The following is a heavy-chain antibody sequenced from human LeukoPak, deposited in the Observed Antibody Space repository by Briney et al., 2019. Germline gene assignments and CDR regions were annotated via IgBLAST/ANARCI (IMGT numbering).Heavy chain of an antibody. V-gene: IGHV1-18*01. CDR2: ISAYNGNT. CDR1: GYTFTSYG. Sequence: ASVKVSCKASGYTFTSYGISWVRQAPGQGLEWMGWISAYNGNTNYAQKLQGRVTMTRDTSISTAYMELSRLRSDDTAVYYCARVPRLLTIFGVVDWFDPWGQGTLVTVSS. CDR3: ARVPRLLTIFGVVDWFDP. D-gene: IGHD3-3*01. J-gene: IGHJ5*02.